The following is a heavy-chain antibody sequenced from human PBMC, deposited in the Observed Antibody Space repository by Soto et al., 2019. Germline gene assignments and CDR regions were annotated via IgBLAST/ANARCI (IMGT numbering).Heavy chain of an antibody. D-gene: IGHD2-8*02. CDR2: ISRDGGTK. J-gene: IGHJ4*02. CDR3: TGEVASGY. Sequence: GGSLRLSCAFSGFPVSTYGMHWVRQAPGKGLEWVAVISRDGGTKFYADSVKGRFTIPKDNSRNTLFLEMNSLRSDDMAVYYCTGEVASGYWGQGTLVTVSS. CDR1: GFPVSTYG. V-gene: IGHV3-30*03.